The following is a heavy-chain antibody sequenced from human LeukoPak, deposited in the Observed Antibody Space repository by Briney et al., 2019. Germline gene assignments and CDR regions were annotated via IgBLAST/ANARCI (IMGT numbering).Heavy chain of an antibody. J-gene: IGHJ4*02. D-gene: IGHD6-13*01. CDR3: AKNPLRAAPGFFDY. CDR1: GGTFSSYA. V-gene: IGHV1-69*13. Sequence: ASVKVSCKASGGTFSSYAISWVRQAPGQGLEWMGGIIPIFGTANYAQKFQGRVTITADESTSTAYMELSSLRSEDTALYYCAKNPLRAAPGFFDYWGRGTLVTVSS. CDR2: IIPIFGTA.